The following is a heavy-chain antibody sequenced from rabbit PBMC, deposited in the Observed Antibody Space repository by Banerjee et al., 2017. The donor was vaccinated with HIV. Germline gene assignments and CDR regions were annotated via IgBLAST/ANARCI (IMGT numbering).Heavy chain of an antibody. CDR2: IDTYNGKT. CDR1: GVSLSSNA. D-gene: IGHD1-1*01. Sequence: QSLEESGGDLVKPGASLTLTCTASGVSLSSNAICWVRQAPGKGLEWIACIDTYNGKTQYTNWAKGRFTISKSSSTTVTLQMTSLTAADTATYFCARWGSGWSLSLWGPGTLVTVS. V-gene: IGHV1S40*01. CDR3: ARWGSGWSLSL. J-gene: IGHJ4*01.